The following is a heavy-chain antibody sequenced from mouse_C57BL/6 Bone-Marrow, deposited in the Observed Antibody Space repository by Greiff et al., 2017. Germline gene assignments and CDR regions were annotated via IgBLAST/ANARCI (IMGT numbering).Heavy chain of an antibody. Sequence: QVQLKESGPELVKPGASVQISCKASGYTFTDSYINWVKQRPGQGLEWIGWIFPGSGSTYYNEKFKGKATLTVDKSSSTACMLLSSLTSEDSAVYVCAREKGGYYDFDDWGKCTTRTVSS. CDR1: GYTFTDSY. J-gene: IGHJ2*01. D-gene: IGHD2-3*01. CDR2: IFPGSGST. V-gene: IGHV1-75*01. CDR3: AREKGGYYDFDD.